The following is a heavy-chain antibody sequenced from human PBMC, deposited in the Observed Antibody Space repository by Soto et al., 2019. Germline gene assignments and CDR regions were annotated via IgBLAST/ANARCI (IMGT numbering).Heavy chain of an antibody. CDR2: INHSGST. CDR1: GGSFSGYY. V-gene: IGHV4-34*01. CDR3: ARHEYQLLYTYYYYYGMDV. D-gene: IGHD2-2*02. J-gene: IGHJ6*02. Sequence: SETLSLTCAVYGGSFSGYYWSWIRQPPGKGLEWIGEINHSGSTNYNPSLKSRVTISVDTSKNQFSLKLSSVTAADTAVYYCARHEYQLLYTYYYYYGMDVWGQGTTDTVSS.